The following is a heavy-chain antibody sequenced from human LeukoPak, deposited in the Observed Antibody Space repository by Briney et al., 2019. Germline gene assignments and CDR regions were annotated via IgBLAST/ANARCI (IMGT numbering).Heavy chain of an antibody. CDR1: EYSVSVISTA. D-gene: IGHD5-24*01. CDR2: TYYRSKWYN. V-gene: IGHV6-1*01. CDR3: ARGGQGDGYSADEAFDF. J-gene: IGHJ3*01. Sequence: SLTLSLTYVIPEYSVSVISTAYIWLSQTPSNGIKKLESTYYRSKWYNDYAVSVKSRIIINPDTSKNQLSLQLKSVTPEDTAVYYCARGGQGDGYSADEAFDFWGQGTMVAVSS.